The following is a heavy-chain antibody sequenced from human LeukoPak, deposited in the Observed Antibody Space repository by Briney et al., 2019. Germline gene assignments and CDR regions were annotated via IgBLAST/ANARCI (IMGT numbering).Heavy chain of an antibody. V-gene: IGHV3-7*01. Sequence: PGGSLRLSCAASGFTFSSYGMSWVRQAPGKGLEWVANIKQDGSEKYYVDSVKGRFTISRDNAKNSLYLQMNSLRAEDTAVYYCARNDGDFRQYWGQGTLVTVSS. CDR3: ARNDGDFRQY. CDR1: GFTFSSYG. CDR2: IKQDGSEK. J-gene: IGHJ4*02. D-gene: IGHD4-17*01.